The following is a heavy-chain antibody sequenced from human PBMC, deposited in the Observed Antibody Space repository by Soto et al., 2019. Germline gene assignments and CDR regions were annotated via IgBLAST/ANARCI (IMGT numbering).Heavy chain of an antibody. CDR2: LSGSGGT. CDR1: GFTFSGYA. J-gene: IGHJ4*02. V-gene: IGHV3-23*01. CDR3: AKEKDYDYVWGSSRYTSDY. Sequence: EVQLLESGGAPVQSGGSLRLSCVASGFTFSGYAMSWVRQAPGKGLEWVSGLSGSGGTLYADSVKGRFTISRDNSKNTLYLQMNSLRAEDAAIYYCAKEKDYDYVWGSSRYTSDYWGQGTLVTVSS. D-gene: IGHD3-16*02.